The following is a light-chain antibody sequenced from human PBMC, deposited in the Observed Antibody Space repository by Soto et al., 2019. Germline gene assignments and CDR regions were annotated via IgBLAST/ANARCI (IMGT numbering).Light chain of an antibody. Sequence: DIQMTQSPSTLSASVGDRVTITCRASQSISSWLAWYQQKPGKAPKLLIYDASSLESGVPSRFSGSGSGTEFTLTISSLQPDDFATYYCQQYNSYPFTFGPGTKVDYQT. CDR1: QSISSW. CDR3: QQYNSYPFT. CDR2: DAS. V-gene: IGKV1-5*01. J-gene: IGKJ3*01.